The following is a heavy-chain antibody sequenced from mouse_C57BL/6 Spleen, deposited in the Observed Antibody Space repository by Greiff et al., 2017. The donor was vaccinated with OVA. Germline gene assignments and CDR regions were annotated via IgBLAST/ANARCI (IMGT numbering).Heavy chain of an antibody. CDR2: IDPETGGP. CDR1: GYTFTDYE. V-gene: IGHV1-15*01. CDR3: TRNPIYDGYKLAY. J-gene: IGHJ3*01. D-gene: IGHD2-3*01. Sequence: QVQLQPSWAELVRPGASVTLSCKASGYTFTDYEMHWVKQTPVHGLAWIGAIDPETGGPAYNQKFKGKAILTADKSSSTAYMELRSLTSEDSAVYYCTRNPIYDGYKLAYWGQGTLVTVSA.